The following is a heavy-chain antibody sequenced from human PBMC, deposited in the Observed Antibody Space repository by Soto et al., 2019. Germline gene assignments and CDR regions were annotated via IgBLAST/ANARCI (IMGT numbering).Heavy chain of an antibody. Sequence: SVKVSCKASGGTFSSYAISWVRQAPGQGLEWMGGIIPIFGTANYAQKFQGRVTITADESTSTAYMELSSLRSEDTAVYYCARDLSRYNWNYPNYWGQGTLVTVAS. V-gene: IGHV1-69*13. D-gene: IGHD1-7*01. CDR3: ARDLSRYNWNYPNY. J-gene: IGHJ4*02. CDR2: IIPIFGTA. CDR1: GGTFSSYA.